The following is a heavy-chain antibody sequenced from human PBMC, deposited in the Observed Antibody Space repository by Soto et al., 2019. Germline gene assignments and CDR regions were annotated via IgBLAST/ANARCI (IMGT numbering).Heavy chain of an antibody. CDR3: ARVVCGGDCYSGGYYYYGMDV. Sequence: SVKVSCKASGGTFSSYASSWVRQAPGQGLEWMGGIIPIFGTANYAQKFQGRVTITADESTSTAYMELSSLRSEDTAVYYCARVVCGGDCYSGGYYYYGMDVWGQGTTVTVSS. V-gene: IGHV1-69*13. CDR2: IIPIFGTA. D-gene: IGHD2-21*02. CDR1: GGTFSSYA. J-gene: IGHJ6*02.